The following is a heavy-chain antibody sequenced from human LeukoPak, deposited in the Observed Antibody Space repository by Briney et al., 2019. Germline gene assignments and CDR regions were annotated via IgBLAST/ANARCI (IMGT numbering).Heavy chain of an antibody. J-gene: IGHJ3*02. CDR1: GFTFSSYS. CDR3: ASFDRKKLAFDI. CDR2: ISSSSSYI. Sequence: PGGSLRLSCAASGFTFSSYSMNWVRQAPGKWLEWVSSISSSSSYIYYADSVKGRFTISRDNAKNSLYLQMNSLRAEDTAVYYCASFDRKKLAFDIWGQGTMVTVSS. V-gene: IGHV3-21*01.